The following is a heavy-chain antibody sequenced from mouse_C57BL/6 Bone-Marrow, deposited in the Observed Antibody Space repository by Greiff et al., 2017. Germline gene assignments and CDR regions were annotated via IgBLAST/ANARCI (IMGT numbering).Heavy chain of an antibody. V-gene: IGHV1-50*01. CDR2: IDPSDSYT. CDR3: ARRGYDSY. CDR1: GYTFTSCW. J-gene: IGHJ3*01. D-gene: IGHD2-4*01. Sequence: QVQLQQPGAELVKPGASVQLSCKASGYTFTSCWMQWVKQRPGQGLEWIGEIDPSDSYTNYNQKFKGKATLTVDTSSSTAYMQLSSLTSEDSAVYYCARRGYDSYWGQGTLVTVAA.